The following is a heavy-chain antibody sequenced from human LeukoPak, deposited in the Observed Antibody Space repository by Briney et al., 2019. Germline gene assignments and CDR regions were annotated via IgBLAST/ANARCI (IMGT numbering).Heavy chain of an antibody. Sequence: GGSLRLSCAASGFTVSSNYTSWVRQAPGKGLEWVAVIWYDGSNKYYADSVKGRFTISRDNSKSTLYLQMNSLRAEDTAVYYCARDMDGIAAAGGLPYWGQGTLVTVSS. CDR1: GFTVSSNY. D-gene: IGHD6-13*01. CDR3: ARDMDGIAAAGGLPY. V-gene: IGHV3-33*08. J-gene: IGHJ4*02. CDR2: IWYDGSNK.